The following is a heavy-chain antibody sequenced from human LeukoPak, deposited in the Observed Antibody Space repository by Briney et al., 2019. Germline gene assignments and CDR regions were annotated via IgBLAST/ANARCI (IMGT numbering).Heavy chain of an antibody. CDR3: ARGSRWPVLLHPLVY. CDR2: IYYSGST. CDR1: GGSISSYY. D-gene: IGHD6-19*01. V-gene: IGHV4-59*01. Sequence: PSETLSLTRTVSGGSISSYYWSWIRQPPGKGLEWIGYIYYSGSTNYNPSLKSRVTISVDTSKNQFSLKLSSVTAADTAVYYCARGSRWPVLLHPLVYWGQGTLVTVSS. J-gene: IGHJ4*02.